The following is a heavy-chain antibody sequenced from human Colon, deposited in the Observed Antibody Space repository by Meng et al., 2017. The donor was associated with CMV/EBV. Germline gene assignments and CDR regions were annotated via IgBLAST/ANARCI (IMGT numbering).Heavy chain of an antibody. CDR1: GFTFSDYY. J-gene: IGHJ4*02. V-gene: IGHV3-11*04. CDR2: ISSSGSTI. CDR3: ACSSTSCYGY. Sequence: GESLKISCAASGFTFSDYYMSWIRQAPGKGLEWVSYISSSGSTIYYADSVKGQFTISRDNAKNSLYLQMNSLRAEDTAVYYCACSSTSCYGYWGQGTLVTVSS. D-gene: IGHD2-2*01.